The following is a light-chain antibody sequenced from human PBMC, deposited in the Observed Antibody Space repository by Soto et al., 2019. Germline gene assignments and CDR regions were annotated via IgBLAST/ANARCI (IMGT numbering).Light chain of an antibody. CDR3: HSRA. CDR2: DAS. J-gene: IGKJ5*01. CDR1: QSISSW. V-gene: IGKV1-5*01. Sequence: DIQMPQSPSTLSASVGDRVTITCRASQSISSWLAWYQQKPGKAPKLLIYDASSLQSGVPSRFSGSGSGTEFTLTISSLQPDDFTTYYCHSRAFGQGTRLEI.